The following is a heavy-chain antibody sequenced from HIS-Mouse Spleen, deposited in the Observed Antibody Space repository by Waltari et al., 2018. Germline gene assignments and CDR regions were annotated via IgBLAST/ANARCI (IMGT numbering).Heavy chain of an antibody. V-gene: IGHV4-4*07. CDR2: IYTSGST. J-gene: IGHJ2*01. CDR3: AREIPYSSSWYDWYFDL. Sequence: QVQLQESGPGLVKPSETLSLTCTVSGGSISSYHWSWIRQPAGKGLEWIGRIYTSGSTNYNPSLKSRVTISVDTSKNQFSLKLSSVTAADTAVYYCAREIPYSSSWYDWYFDLWGRGTLVTVSS. CDR1: GGSISSYH. D-gene: IGHD6-13*01.